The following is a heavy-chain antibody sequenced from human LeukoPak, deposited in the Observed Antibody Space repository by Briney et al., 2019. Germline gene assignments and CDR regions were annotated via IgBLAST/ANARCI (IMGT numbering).Heavy chain of an antibody. CDR1: GFPFSSYS. V-gene: IGHV3-48*01. CDR3: VRVKGSYFDF. CDR2: ISANGSNI. Sequence: GGSLRLSCSASGFPFSSYSMNWVRQAPGKGLEGVSYISANGSNIYYVDSVEGRFTVSRDNAKHSLFLQMNSPRAEDTAVYYCVRVKGSYFDFWGQGTLVTVSS. J-gene: IGHJ4*02.